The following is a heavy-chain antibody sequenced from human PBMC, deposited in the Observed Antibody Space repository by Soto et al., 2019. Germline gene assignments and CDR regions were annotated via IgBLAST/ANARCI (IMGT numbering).Heavy chain of an antibody. CDR2: IYPGDHET. D-gene: IGHD3-10*01. Sequence: GESLKISCRCSGYTFSNFWIAWVRHLPGKGLEWMGIIYPGDHETRYSPSFQGQVTISADKSISTAYLQWSSLKASDTAMYYCASGITMPGGMDVWGQGTTVTVSS. CDR1: GYTFSNFW. J-gene: IGHJ6*02. V-gene: IGHV5-51*01. CDR3: ASGITMPGGMDV.